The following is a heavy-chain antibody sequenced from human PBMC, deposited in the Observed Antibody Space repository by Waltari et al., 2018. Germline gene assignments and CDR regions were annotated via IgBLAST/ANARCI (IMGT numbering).Heavy chain of an antibody. CDR3: ARDRGRYPTWWYFDL. D-gene: IGHD3-10*01. CDR2: IIPILGIA. Sequence: QVQLVQSGAEVKKPGSSVKVSCKASGGTFSSYTISWVRQAPGQGLEWMGRIIPILGIANYAQKSQGIVTITADKATSTAYMELSSLRSEDTAVYYCARDRGRYPTWWYFDLWGRGTLVTVSS. J-gene: IGHJ2*01. V-gene: IGHV1-69*08. CDR1: GGTFSSYT.